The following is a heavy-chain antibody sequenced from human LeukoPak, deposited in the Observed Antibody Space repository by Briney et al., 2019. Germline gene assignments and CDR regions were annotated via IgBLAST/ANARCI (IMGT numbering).Heavy chain of an antibody. V-gene: IGHV4-4*02. J-gene: IGHJ5*02. CDR1: GGSITSGNW. D-gene: IGHD6-13*01. Sequence: PSETLSLTCAVSGGSITSGNWWRWDRQHPGKGLEWIGEIYHSGSTNYNPSLKSRVTISVDKSKNQFSLILNSVTAADTAVYYCARGVPAAGSIRFDPWGQGTLVTVSS. CDR2: IYHSGST. CDR3: ARGVPAAGSIRFDP.